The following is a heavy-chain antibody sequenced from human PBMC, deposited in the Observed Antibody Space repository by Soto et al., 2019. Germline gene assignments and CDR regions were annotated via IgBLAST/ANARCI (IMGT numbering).Heavy chain of an antibody. D-gene: IGHD3-3*01. Sequence: VASVKVSCKASGYTFTSYGISWVRQAPGQGLEWMGWISAYNGNTNYAQKLQGRVTMTTDTSTSTAYMELRSLRSDDTAVYYCARDLLGSGYYYYYGMDVWGQGTTVTVSS. J-gene: IGHJ6*02. CDR3: ARDLLGSGYYYYYGMDV. CDR2: ISAYNGNT. CDR1: GYTFTSYG. V-gene: IGHV1-18*01.